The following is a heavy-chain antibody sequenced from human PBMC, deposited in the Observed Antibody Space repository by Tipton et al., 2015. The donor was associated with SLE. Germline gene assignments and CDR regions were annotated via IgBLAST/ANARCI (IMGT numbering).Heavy chain of an antibody. J-gene: IGHJ5*02. V-gene: IGHV3-74*01. D-gene: IGHD6-13*01. CDR3: VRADGAGTGMGFDP. Sequence: GSLRLSCEASGFTFSNHWMHWVRQGPGKELLWVSCINRDGGVTRYADPVKGRFIISRDNAKNTLYLQMNRLRADDTAIYYCVRADGAGTGMGFDPWGQGTVVTVSS. CDR1: GFTFSNHW. CDR2: INRDGGVT.